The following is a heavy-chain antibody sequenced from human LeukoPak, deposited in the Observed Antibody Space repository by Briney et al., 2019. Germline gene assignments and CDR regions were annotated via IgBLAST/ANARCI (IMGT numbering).Heavy chain of an antibody. CDR3: ARGSGRQQLWFDP. J-gene: IGHJ5*02. CDR2: INPNSGGT. CDR1: GYTFTSYY. D-gene: IGHD6-13*01. V-gene: IGHV1-2*02. Sequence: GASVTVSCKASGYTFTSYYMHWVRQAPGQGLEWMGWINPNSGGTNYAQKFQGRVTMARDTSISTAYMELSSLRSDDTAAYYCARGSGRQQLWFDPWGQGTLVTVSS.